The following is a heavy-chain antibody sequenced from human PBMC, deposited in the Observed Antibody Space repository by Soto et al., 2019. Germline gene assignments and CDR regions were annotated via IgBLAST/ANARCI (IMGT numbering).Heavy chain of an antibody. J-gene: IGHJ3*02. D-gene: IGHD3-10*01. CDR3: ARDPDYGSGSSDAFDI. CDR1: GYTFTSYA. Sequence: ASVKVSCKASGYTFTSYAMHWVRQAPGQRLEWMGWINAGNGNTKYSQKFQGRVTITRDTSASTAYMELSSLRSEDTAVYYCARDPDYGSGSSDAFDIWGQGTMVTVSS. V-gene: IGHV1-3*01. CDR2: INAGNGNT.